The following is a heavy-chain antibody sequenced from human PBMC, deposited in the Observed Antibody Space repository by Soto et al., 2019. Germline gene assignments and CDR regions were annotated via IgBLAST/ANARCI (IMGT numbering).Heavy chain of an antibody. CDR2: IGWDGGNI. D-gene: IGHD4-4*01. J-gene: IGHJ5*02. CDR1: GFTFDDFV. CDR3: ASQEPYSISPLDA. Sequence: EVELVESGGKLVQPGTSLRLSCVASGFTFDDFVMHWVRQSPGKGLEWISGIGWDGGNIYYAASVRGRFTISSDNAKNSLSLQMNSLRPGDTAFYDCASQEPYSISPLDAWGQGTLVTVSS. V-gene: IGHV3-9*01.